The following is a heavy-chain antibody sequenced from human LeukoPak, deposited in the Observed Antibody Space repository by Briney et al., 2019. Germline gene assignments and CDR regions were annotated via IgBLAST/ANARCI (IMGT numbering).Heavy chain of an antibody. J-gene: IGHJ6*03. V-gene: IGHV3-53*01. CDR2: IYSGGKT. Sequence: QSGGSLRLSCTVSGFTVSSNSWSWVRQAPGKGLEWVSFIYSGGKTHSSDSVKGRFTISRDNAKNSLYLQVSSLRAEDTAVYYCAREYTYVEAYMDVWGKGTSVTVSS. D-gene: IGHD5-18*01. CDR3: AREYTYVEAYMDV. CDR1: GFTVSSNS.